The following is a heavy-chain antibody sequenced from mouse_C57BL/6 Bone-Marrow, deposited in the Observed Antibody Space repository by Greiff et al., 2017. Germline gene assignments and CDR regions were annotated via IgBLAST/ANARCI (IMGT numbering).Heavy chain of an antibody. Sequence: VQLQQSGAELVRPGSSVKMSCKTSGYTFTSYGINWVKQRPGQGLEWIGYIYTGNGYTEYNEKFKGKATLTSDTSSNTAYMQLSSLTSEDSAIYLCARYEGLGYYAMDYWGQGTSVTVSS. D-gene: IGHD3-3*01. CDR2: IYTGNGYT. J-gene: IGHJ4*01. V-gene: IGHV1-58*01. CDR1: GYTFTSYG. CDR3: ARYEGLGYYAMDY.